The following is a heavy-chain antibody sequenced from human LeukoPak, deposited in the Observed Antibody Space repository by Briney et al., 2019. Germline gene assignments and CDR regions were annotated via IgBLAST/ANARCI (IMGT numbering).Heavy chain of an antibody. J-gene: IGHJ4*02. V-gene: IGHV3-30-3*01. CDR3: ARDYYGSGSYGYFGY. CDR1: GFSFSSYA. Sequence: GGSLRLSCAASGFSFSSYAMHWVCQAPGKGLEWMAVISYDGSNKYYADSVKGRFTISRDNSKNTVYLQMNSLRAEDTALYYCARDYYGSGSYGYFGYWGQGTLVTVSS. D-gene: IGHD3-10*01. CDR2: ISYDGSNK.